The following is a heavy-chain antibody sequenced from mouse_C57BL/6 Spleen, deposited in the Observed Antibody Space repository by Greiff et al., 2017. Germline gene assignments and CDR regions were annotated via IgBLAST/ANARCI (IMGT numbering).Heavy chain of an antibody. Sequence: VQLQQSGAELVKPGASVKISCKASGYAFSSYWMNWVKQRPGKGLEWIGQIYPGDGDTNYNGKFKGKATLTADKSSSTAYMQLSSLTSEDSAVYFCARGLYSLYYFDYWGKSTTRTVSS. CDR1: GYAFSSYW. V-gene: IGHV1-80*01. J-gene: IGHJ2*01. CDR3: ARGLYSLYYFDY. D-gene: IGHD2-1*01. CDR2: IYPGDGDT.